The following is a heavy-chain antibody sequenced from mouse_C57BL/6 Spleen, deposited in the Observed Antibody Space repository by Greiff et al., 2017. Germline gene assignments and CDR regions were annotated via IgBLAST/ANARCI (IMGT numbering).Heavy chain of an antibody. D-gene: IGHD2-4*01. Sequence: QVQLQQSGAELVKPGASVKLSCKASGYTFTEYTIHWVKQRSGQGLEWIGWFYPGSGSIKYNEKFKDKATLTADKSSSTVYMELSRLTSEDSAVYFCARHEDAVDDYSYYYAMDYWGQGTSVTVSS. CDR3: ARHEDAVDDYSYYYAMDY. CDR2: FYPGSGSI. J-gene: IGHJ4*01. V-gene: IGHV1-62-2*01. CDR1: GYTFTEYT.